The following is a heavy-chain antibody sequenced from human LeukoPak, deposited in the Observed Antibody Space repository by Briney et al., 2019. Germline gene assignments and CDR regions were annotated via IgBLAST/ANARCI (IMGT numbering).Heavy chain of an antibody. CDR1: GGSISSSSYY. CDR2: IYYTGAT. D-gene: IGHD6-19*01. Sequence: PSETLSLTCTVSGGSISSSSYYWGWIRQPPGKGLEWIGYIYYTGATSYNPSLKSRVTISVDTSKNQFSLRLTSVTAADTAVYYCARYGGSGWVIDNWGQGTLVTVSS. J-gene: IGHJ4*02. CDR3: ARYGGSGWVIDN. V-gene: IGHV4-61*05.